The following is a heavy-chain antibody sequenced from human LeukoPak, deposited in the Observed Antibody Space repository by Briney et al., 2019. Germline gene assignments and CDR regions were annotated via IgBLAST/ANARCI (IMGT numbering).Heavy chain of an antibody. CDR1: GGSISSSSYY. CDR2: IYYSGST. D-gene: IGHD2/OR15-2a*01. V-gene: IGHV4-39*01. CDR3: ARHDGISDAFDI. Sequence: SETLSLTCTVSGGSISSSSYYWGWIRQPPGKGLEWIGSIYYSGSTYYNPSPKSRVTISVDTSKNQFSLKLSSVTAADTAVYYCARHDGISDAFDIWGQGTMVTVSS. J-gene: IGHJ3*02.